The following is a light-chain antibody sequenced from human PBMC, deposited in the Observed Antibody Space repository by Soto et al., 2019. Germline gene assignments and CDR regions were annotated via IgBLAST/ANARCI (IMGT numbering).Light chain of an antibody. V-gene: IGLV2-8*01. J-gene: IGLJ2*01. CDR2: EVS. CDR1: SSDVGGYNY. Sequence: QSALTQPPSASGSPGQSVTISCTGTSSDVGGYNYVSWYQQHPGKAPKLMVYEVSKRPSGVPDRFSGSKSGNTASLTVSGLLAEDEADYYCSSYAGSNKLVFGGGTKVTVL. CDR3: SSYAGSNKLV.